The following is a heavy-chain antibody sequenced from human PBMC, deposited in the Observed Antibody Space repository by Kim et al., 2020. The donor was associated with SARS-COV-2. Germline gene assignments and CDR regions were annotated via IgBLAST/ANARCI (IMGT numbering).Heavy chain of an antibody. CDR1: GYIFTSNW. CDR3: ARTTKPDYFDSGSYYITHFDY. CDR2: IHPGDSDT. Sequence: GESLKISCKGSGYIFTSNWIGWVRQMPGKGLEWMGIIHPGDSDTRYSPSLQGQVTISADKSISTAYLQWSSLKASDTAMYYCARTTKPDYFDSGSYYITHFDYWGQGTLVTVSS. V-gene: IGHV5-51*01. D-gene: IGHD3-10*01. J-gene: IGHJ4*02.